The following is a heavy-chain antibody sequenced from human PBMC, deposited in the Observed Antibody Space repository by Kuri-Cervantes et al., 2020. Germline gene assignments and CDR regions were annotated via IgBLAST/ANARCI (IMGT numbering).Heavy chain of an antibody. D-gene: IGHD3-22*01. CDR3: ARVSPDYYDSSXYRAFDI. CDR2: IHYSGST. V-gene: IGHV4-34*01. Sequence: QTLSLTCGVYGGSFSDHYCAWIRQTPGKGLEWIGEIHYSGSTNYNPSLKGRVTMSLDTSKTQXSLKLTSVTAADTAVYYCARVSPDYYDSSXYRAFDIWGQGTMVTVSS. CDR1: GGSFSDHY. J-gene: IGHJ3*02.